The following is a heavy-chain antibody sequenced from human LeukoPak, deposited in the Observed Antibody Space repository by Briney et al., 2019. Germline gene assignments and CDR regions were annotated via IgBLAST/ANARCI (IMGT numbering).Heavy chain of an antibody. D-gene: IGHD3-16*02. V-gene: IGHV4-34*01. CDR1: GGSFSGYY. CDR3: ASGVLGDYVWGSYRYAFDY. Sequence: PSETLSLTCAVYGGSFSGYYWSWIRQPPGKGLEWIGEVNHGGSTSYNPSLKSRVTISVDTSKNQFSLKLSSVTAADTAVYYCASGVLGDYVWGSYRYAFDYWGQGTLVTVSS. J-gene: IGHJ4*02. CDR2: VNHGGST.